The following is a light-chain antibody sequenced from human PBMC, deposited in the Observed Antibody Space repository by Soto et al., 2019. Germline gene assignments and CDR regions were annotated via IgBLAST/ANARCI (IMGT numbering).Light chain of an antibody. CDR1: NGDVGAYDY. Sequence: QSALTQPASVSGSPGQSITISCTGTNGDVGAYDYVSWYQQHPGKAPKLMISQVNNRPSGVSNRFSGSKFGNTASLTVSGLQAEDEADYYCAAWDDSLSGWVFGGGTKLTVL. V-gene: IGLV2-14*01. CDR2: QVN. J-gene: IGLJ3*02. CDR3: AAWDDSLSGWV.